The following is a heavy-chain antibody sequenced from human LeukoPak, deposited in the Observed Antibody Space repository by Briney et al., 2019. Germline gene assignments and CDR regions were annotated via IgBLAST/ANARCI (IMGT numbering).Heavy chain of an antibody. CDR3: AKRREGLLENYFDY. V-gene: IGHV3-53*01. Sequence: GGSLRLPCAASGFTVSSNYMSWVRQAPGKGLEWVSVIYSGGSTYYADSVKGRLTISRHNSKNTLYLQMNSLRAEDTAVYYCAKRREGLLENYFDYWGQGTLVTVSS. J-gene: IGHJ4*02. CDR1: GFTVSSNY. CDR2: IYSGGST. D-gene: IGHD2-15*01.